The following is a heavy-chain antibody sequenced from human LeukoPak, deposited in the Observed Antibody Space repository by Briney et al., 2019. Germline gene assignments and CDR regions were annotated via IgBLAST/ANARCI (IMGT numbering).Heavy chain of an antibody. CDR1: GFTFSSYE. V-gene: IGHV3-48*03. J-gene: IGHJ4*02. D-gene: IGHD3-10*01. CDR3: ARWNLYTGSGSWRYSFDF. Sequence: GGSLRLSCAASGFTFSSYEMNWVRQAPGKGLEWVSYISSSGSTIYYASSVEGRFTISRDNAKNSLYLQMNSLRAEDTALYYCARWNLYTGSGSWRYSFDFWGQGTLVTVSS. CDR2: ISSSGSTI.